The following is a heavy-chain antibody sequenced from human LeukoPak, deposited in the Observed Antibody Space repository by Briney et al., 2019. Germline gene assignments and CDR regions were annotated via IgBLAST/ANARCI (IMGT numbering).Heavy chain of an antibody. V-gene: IGHV1-69*06. Sequence: ASVKVSCKASGGTFSSYAISWVRQAPGQGLEWMGGIIPIFGTANYAQKFQGRVTITADKSTSTAYMELSSLRSEDTAVYYCARDLLRNSNYEYYYIDVWGKGTTVTVSS. J-gene: IGHJ6*03. CDR1: GGTFSSYA. D-gene: IGHD3-3*01. CDR2: IIPIFGTA. CDR3: ARDLLRNSNYEYYYIDV.